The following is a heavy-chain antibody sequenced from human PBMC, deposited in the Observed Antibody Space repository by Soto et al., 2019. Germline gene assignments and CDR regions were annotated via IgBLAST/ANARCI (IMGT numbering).Heavy chain of an antibody. CDR3: AKGLYSVYGPFDY. V-gene: IGHV3-23*01. D-gene: IGHD5-12*01. J-gene: IGHJ4*02. CDR1: GFTFSSYA. CDR2: ISGSGGST. Sequence: GGSLRLSCAASGFTFSSYAMSWVRQAPGKGLEWVSGISGSGGSTYYAGSVKGRFTISRDNSKNTLYLQMNSLRAEDTALYYCAKGLYSVYGPFDYWAQGTPVTVSS.